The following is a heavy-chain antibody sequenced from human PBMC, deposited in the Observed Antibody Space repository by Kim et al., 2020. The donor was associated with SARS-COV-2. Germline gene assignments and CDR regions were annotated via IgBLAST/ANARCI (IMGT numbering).Heavy chain of an antibody. Sequence: ASVKVSCKASGYNLTTFSMDWVRQAPGQGLEWLGWINTYTGNPTYAQGFPGRFVFSFDTSVNTAYLQISGLQADDTAVYYCARDQLKAGEDFPYYYGLDVWGQGTTVTVSS. CDR2: INTYTGNP. D-gene: IGHD3-16*01. CDR1: GYNLTTFS. J-gene: IGHJ6*02. CDR3: ARDQLKAGEDFPYYYGLDV. V-gene: IGHV7-4-1*02.